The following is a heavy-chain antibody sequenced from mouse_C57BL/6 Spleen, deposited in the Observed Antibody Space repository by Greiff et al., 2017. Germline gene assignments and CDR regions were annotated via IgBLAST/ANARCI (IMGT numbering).Heavy chain of an antibody. CDR3: AREGKDFEV. CDR1: GYTFTSYW. Sequence: QVQLQQPGAELVKPGASVKLSCKASGYTFTSYWMHWVKQRPGRGLEWVGRIFPNSGGTKYNEKFTCKATLTVDKPSSTAYMQRSSLTSEDAAVYYCAREGKDFEVWGTGTTVTVSS. CDR2: IFPNSGGT. J-gene: IGHJ1*03. V-gene: IGHV1-72*01.